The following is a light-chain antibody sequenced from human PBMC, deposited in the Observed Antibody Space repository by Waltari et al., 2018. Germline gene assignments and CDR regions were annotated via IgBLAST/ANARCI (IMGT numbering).Light chain of an antibody. J-gene: IGKJ1*01. CDR3: MQGTHWPPS. V-gene: IGKV2-30*01. CDR2: EVF. CDR1: QSLVFSDGTCH. Sequence: DVVMQQSPLPLPVTLGQRAAISCRSSQSLVFSDGTCHLNWFQQRPGQSQRRLIYEVFKRDSGVPEGFSGSGSGSDFTLKISRVEAEDVGVYYCMQGTHWPPSFCQGTKVEIK.